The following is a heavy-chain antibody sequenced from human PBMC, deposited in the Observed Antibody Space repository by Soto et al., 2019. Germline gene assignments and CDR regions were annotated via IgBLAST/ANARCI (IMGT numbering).Heavy chain of an antibody. CDR3: AIEGYSYGYGDFDY. CDR1: GFTFSSYA. J-gene: IGHJ4*02. CDR2: ISGSGGST. D-gene: IGHD5-18*01. V-gene: IGHV3-23*01. Sequence: GGSLRLSCAASGFTFSSYAMSWVRQAPGKGLEWVSAISGSGGSTYYADSVKGRFTISRDNSKNTLYLQMNSLRAEDTAVYYFAIEGYSYGYGDFDYWGQGTLVIVSS.